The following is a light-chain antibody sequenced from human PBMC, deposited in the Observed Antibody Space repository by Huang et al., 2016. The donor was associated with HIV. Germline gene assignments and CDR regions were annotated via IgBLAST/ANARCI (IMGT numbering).Light chain of an antibody. CDR3: QQYGDFPIT. V-gene: IGKV1-33*01. CDR1: HDISNS. Sequence: DIQMTQSPSTLSASIKDTVTITCQASHDISNSLNWYQQRPGKAPKLLIYDVSNLETGVPSRFSGSGSGTDFTVTISDLQPEDFATYYCQQYGDFPITFGQGTRLEMK. J-gene: IGKJ5*01. CDR2: DVS.